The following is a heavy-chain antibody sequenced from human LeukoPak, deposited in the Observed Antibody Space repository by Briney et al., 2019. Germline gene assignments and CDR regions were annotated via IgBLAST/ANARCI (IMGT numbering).Heavy chain of an antibody. Sequence: SETLSLTYTVSGVSINIYYWSWIRQSAGKGLERIGRINTSGSTNYNPSLKSRVTMSVDTSKNQFSLKLSSVTAADTAVYYCARVGYDYGDYLGAFDFWGRGTMVSVSS. CDR2: INTSGST. J-gene: IGHJ3*01. D-gene: IGHD4-17*01. CDR3: ARVGYDYGDYLGAFDF. CDR1: GVSINIYY. V-gene: IGHV4-4*07.